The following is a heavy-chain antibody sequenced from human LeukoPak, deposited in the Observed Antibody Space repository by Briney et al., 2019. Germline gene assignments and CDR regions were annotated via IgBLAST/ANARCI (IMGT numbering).Heavy chain of an antibody. CDR3: ARARDYGSGKANAFDI. D-gene: IGHD3-10*01. V-gene: IGHV3-7*05. Sequence: GGTRRLSCAASGLPFITYWMSWVRQAPGKGLEWVANIKQDGSEKYYVDSVKGRFTISRDNAENSLYLQMNSMRAEDTAVYYCARARDYGSGKANAFDIWGQGTMVNVSS. J-gene: IGHJ3*02. CDR2: IKQDGSEK. CDR1: GLPFITYW.